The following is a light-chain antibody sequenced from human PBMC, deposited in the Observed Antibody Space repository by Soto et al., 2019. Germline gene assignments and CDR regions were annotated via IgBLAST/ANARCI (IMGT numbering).Light chain of an antibody. CDR2: GVS. CDR1: QTVNANF. CDR3: HQSGDSPT. V-gene: IGKV3-20*01. J-gene: IGKJ1*01. Sequence: EIVLTQSPGTLSLSPGERATLYCRSSQTVNANFLAWYQQKPGQAPRLLIYGVSNRVPGIPDRFSGSGSGTSITVTISRLEPEDFAVYYCHQSGDSPTFGQGTRVEIK.